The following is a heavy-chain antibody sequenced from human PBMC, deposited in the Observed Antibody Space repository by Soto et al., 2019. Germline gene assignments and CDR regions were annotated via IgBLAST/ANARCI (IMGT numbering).Heavy chain of an antibody. Sequence: PGGSLRLSCAASGFTFSSYAMSWVRQAPGKGLEWVSAISGSGGSTYYADSVKGRFTISRDNSKNTLYLQMNSLRAEDTAVYYCAKDPVKYGGPTGFWFDPWGQGTLVTVSS. CDR1: GFTFSSYA. J-gene: IGHJ5*02. CDR2: ISGSGGST. D-gene: IGHD4-17*01. V-gene: IGHV3-23*01. CDR3: AKDPVKYGGPTGFWFDP.